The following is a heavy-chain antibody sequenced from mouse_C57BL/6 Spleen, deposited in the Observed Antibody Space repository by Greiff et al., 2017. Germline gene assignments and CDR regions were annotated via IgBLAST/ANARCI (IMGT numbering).Heavy chain of an antibody. V-gene: IGHV5-4*01. CDR2: ISDGGSYT. CDR1: GFTFSSYA. J-gene: IGHJ3*01. Sequence: EVKVVESGGGLVKPGGSLQLSCAASGFTFSSYAMSWVRQTPEKRLEWVATISDGGSYTYYPDNVKGRFTISRDNAKNNLYLQMSHLKSEDTAMXYCAREDDYDEAWFAYWGQGTLVTVSA. CDR3: AREDDYDEAWFAY. D-gene: IGHD2-4*01.